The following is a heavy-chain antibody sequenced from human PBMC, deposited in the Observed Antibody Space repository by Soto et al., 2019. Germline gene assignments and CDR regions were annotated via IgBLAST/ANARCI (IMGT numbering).Heavy chain of an antibody. CDR2: TYYRSRWYN. CDR3: AGSNGWFDF. CDR1: GASVSSTSAS. D-gene: IGHD1-1*01. Sequence: SQTLSLTCALSGASVSSTSASWAWIRQSPSRGLEWLGRTYYRSRWYNDYAVSVKSRITINPDTSKNQFSLQLSSVTPEDTAVYYCAGSNGWFDFWGQGTPVTVSS. J-gene: IGHJ5*01. V-gene: IGHV6-1*01.